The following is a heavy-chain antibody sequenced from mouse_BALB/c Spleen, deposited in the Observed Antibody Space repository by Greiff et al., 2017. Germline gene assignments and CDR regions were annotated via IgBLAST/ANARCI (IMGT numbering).Heavy chain of an antibody. CDR2: ISSGSSTI. V-gene: IGHV5-17*02. J-gene: IGHJ4*01. CDR3: ARDDAMDY. CDR1: GFTFSSFG. Sequence: EVQVVESGGGLVQPGGSRKLSCAASGFTFSSFGMHWVRQAPEKGLEWVAYISSGSSTIYYPDSVKGRFTISRDNAKNNLYLQMSSLKSEDTAMYYCARDDAMDYWGQGTSVTVSS.